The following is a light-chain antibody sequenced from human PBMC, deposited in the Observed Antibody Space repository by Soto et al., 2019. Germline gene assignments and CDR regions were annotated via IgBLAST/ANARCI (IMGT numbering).Light chain of an antibody. CDR1: QSVSDY. Sequence: IGSTHCPHTLSFSSRQRSTLSFRAGQSVSDYLAWYQQKPGQPPRLLFFDASNRVTGVPARFSAGGSGTDFTLIISNLEPEDFAVYYCQQRVNWPPTFGGGTKVDIK. CDR2: DAS. V-gene: IGKV3-11*01. CDR3: QQRVNWPPT. J-gene: IGKJ4*01.